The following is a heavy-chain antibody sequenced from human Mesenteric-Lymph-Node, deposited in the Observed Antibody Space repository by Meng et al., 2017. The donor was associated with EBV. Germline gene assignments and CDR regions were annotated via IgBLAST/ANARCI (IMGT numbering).Heavy chain of an antibody. Sequence: QVRVVQSGAEVKKPGASVKVSCKASGYTFTSYDINWVRQSTGQGLEWMGWMNPNSGNTGYAQKFQGRVTMTRNTSISTAYMELSSLRSEDTAVYYCARGTAAIPGWFDPWGQGTLVTVSS. CDR3: ARGTAAIPGWFDP. CDR2: MNPNSGNT. V-gene: IGHV1-8*01. D-gene: IGHD2-21*02. CDR1: GYTFTSYD. J-gene: IGHJ5*02.